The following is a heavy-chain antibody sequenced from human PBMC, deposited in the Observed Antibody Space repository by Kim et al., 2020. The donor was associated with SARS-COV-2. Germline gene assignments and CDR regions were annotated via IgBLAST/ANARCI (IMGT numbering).Heavy chain of an antibody. J-gene: IGHJ3*02. CDR1: GFTFSSYG. Sequence: GGSLRLSCAASGFTFSSYGMHWVRQAPGKGLEWVAVIWYDGSNKYYADSVKGRFTISRDNSKNTLYLQMNSLRAEDTAVYYCARSPMDLAGAFDIWGQGTMVTVSS. CDR3: ARSPMDLAGAFDI. V-gene: IGHV3-33*08. D-gene: IGHD3-3*02. CDR2: IWYDGSNK.